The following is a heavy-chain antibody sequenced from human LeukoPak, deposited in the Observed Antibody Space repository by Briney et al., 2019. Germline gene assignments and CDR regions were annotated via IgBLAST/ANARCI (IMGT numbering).Heavy chain of an antibody. Sequence: GGSLRLSCAASGFTFSSYWMHWVRQAPGKGLVWVSRINSDGSSITYADSVKGRFTISRDNAKNTLFLQMNSLRVEDAAVYYCAREGRVSGYDFDCWGQGTLVTVSS. J-gene: IGHJ4*02. CDR1: GFTFSSYW. CDR3: AREGRVSGYDFDC. CDR2: INSDGSSI. V-gene: IGHV3-74*03. D-gene: IGHD5-12*01.